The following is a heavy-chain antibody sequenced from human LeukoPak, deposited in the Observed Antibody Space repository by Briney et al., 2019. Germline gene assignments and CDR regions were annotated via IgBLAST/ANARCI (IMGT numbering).Heavy chain of an antibody. CDR1: GGSFSGYY. Sequence: SETLSLTCAVYGGSFSGYYWSWIRQPPGKGLEWIGEINHSGSTNYNPSLKSRVTISVDTSKNQFSLKLSSVTAADTAVYYCARGRGFGEVDYWGQGTLVTVSS. CDR2: INHSGST. V-gene: IGHV4-34*01. J-gene: IGHJ4*02. CDR3: ARGRGFGEVDY. D-gene: IGHD3-10*01.